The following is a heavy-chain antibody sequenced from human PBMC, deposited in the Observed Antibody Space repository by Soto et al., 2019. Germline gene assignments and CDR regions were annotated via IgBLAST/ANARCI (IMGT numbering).Heavy chain of an antibody. CDR2: ISAYNGNT. CDR1: GYTFTSYG. CDR3: AXGETVVDY. Sequence: QVQLVQSGAEVKKPGASVKVSCKASGYTFTSYGITWVRQAPGQGLEWMGWISAYNGNTNYAQKLQGRVTMTTDTXXXXXXXXXXXXXXXXXXXXXXAXGETVVDYWGQGTLVTVSS. J-gene: IGHJ4*02. D-gene: IGHD2-2*01. V-gene: IGHV1-18*01.